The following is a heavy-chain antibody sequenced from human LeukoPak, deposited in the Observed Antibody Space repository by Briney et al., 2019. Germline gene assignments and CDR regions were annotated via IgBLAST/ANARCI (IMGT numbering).Heavy chain of an antibody. V-gene: IGHV3-49*04. CDR3: TRGRSQYCSSTSCYFDAFDI. CDR1: GFTFGDYA. Sequence: PGGSLRLSCTASGFTFGDYAMSWVRQAPGKGLEWAGFIRSKAYGGTTEYAASVKGRFTISRDDSKSIAYLQMNSLKTEDTAVYYCTRGRSQYCSSTSCYFDAFDIWGQGTMVTVSS. D-gene: IGHD2-2*01. CDR2: IRSKAYGGTT. J-gene: IGHJ3*02.